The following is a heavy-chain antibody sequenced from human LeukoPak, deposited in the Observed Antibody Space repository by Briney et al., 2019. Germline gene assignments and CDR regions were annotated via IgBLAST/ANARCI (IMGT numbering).Heavy chain of an antibody. J-gene: IGHJ4*02. CDR1: GDSIYRSSHS. CDR2: IYYNGST. D-gene: IGHD3-9*01. CDR3: ARDLTVAIKGHNFDY. V-gene: IGHV4-39*07. Sequence: PSETLSLTCTVSGDSIYRSSHSWGWIRQPPGTGLEWIGSIYYNGSTYYNPSLKSRVTISIHTSKNQFSLKLTSVTAADAAVYYCARDLTVAIKGHNFDYWGQGTLVTVSS.